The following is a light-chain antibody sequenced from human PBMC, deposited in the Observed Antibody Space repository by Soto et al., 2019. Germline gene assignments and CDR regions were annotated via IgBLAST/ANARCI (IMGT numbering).Light chain of an antibody. J-gene: IGLJ2*01. Sequence: QSALTQPPSVSGSPGQSVTISCTGTKEVASYNRVPWYQQPPGTSPNLLIYDVTKRASGISDRFSGSKSGNTASLTISGLHTDDEGDYYCGLYTIAETVVLGGGTKLTVL. V-gene: IGLV2-18*01. CDR1: KEVASYNR. CDR2: DVT. CDR3: GLYTIAETVV.